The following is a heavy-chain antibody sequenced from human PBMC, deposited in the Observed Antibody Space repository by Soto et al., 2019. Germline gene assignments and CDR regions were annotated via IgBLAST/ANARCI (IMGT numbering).Heavy chain of an antibody. CDR1: GYSFTIYW. CDR2: IDPSDSYT. CDR3: ARQGGVEMATVYGMDV. D-gene: IGHD4-4*01. J-gene: IGHJ6*02. V-gene: IGHV5-10-1*01. Sequence: GESLKISCKGSGYSFTIYWISWVRQTPGKGLEWMGRIDPSDSYTNYSPSFQGHVTISADKSISTAYLQWSSLKASDTAMYYCARQGGVEMATVYGMDVWGQGTTVTVSS.